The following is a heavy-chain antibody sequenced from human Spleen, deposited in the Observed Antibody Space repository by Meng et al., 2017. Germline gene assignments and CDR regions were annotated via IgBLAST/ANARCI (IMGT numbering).Heavy chain of an antibody. Sequence: QVQLQQWGAVLLKPSEALSLPCVVSGGSFSDYYWSWIRQPPGKGLEWIGEINHSGSTNYNPPLESRATISVDTSQNNLSLKLSSVTAADSAVYYCARGPTTMAHDFDYWGQGTLVTVSS. CDR2: INHSGST. CDR3: ARGPTTMAHDFDY. D-gene: IGHD4-11*01. CDR1: GGSFSDYY. J-gene: IGHJ4*02. V-gene: IGHV4-34*01.